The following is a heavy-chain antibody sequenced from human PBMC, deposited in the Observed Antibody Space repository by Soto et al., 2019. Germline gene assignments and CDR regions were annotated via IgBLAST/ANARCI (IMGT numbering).Heavy chain of an antibody. V-gene: IGHV4-30-2*01. J-gene: IGHJ4*02. CDR3: ARSNSGNYYEVFDY. Sequence: TLSLTCAVSGGSISSGGYSWSWIRQPPGKGLEWIGYIYHSGSTYYNPSLKSRVTISVDRSKNQFSLKLSSVTAADTAVYYCARSNSGNYYEVFDYWGQGTLVTVSS. CDR2: IYHSGST. CDR1: GGSISSGGYS. D-gene: IGHD1-26*01.